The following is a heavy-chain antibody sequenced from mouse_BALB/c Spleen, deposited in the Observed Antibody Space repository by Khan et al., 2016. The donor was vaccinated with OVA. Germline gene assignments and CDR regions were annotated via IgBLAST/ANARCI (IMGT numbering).Heavy chain of an antibody. CDR3: TRLAYYYDSGGFAY. Sequence: EVELVESGGDLVKPGGSLKLSCAASGFTFSTFGMSWVRQTPDKRLEWVATISTGGSYTYYPDIVKGRFIISRDNAKNTLDLQMSSLKSEDTARYYCTRLAYYYDSGGFAYWGQGTLVTVSA. V-gene: IGHV5-6*01. CDR1: GFTFSTFG. J-gene: IGHJ3*01. D-gene: IGHD1-1*01. CDR2: ISTGGSYT.